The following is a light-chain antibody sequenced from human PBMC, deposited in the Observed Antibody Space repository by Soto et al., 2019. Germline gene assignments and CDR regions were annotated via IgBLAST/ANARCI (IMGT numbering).Light chain of an antibody. Sequence: DIQMTQSPSTLSASVGDIVTITCRASQSISTWLAWYQQKPGKAPKLLIFDASSLESGVPSRFSGSGSGTEFTLTFNSLQPDDFATYYCQQYESYPWTFGQGTKVDIK. J-gene: IGKJ1*01. CDR1: QSISTW. CDR2: DAS. V-gene: IGKV1-5*01. CDR3: QQYESYPWT.